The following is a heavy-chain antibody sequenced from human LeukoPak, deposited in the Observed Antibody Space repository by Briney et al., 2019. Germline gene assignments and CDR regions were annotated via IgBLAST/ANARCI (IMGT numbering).Heavy chain of an antibody. J-gene: IGHJ5*02. CDR1: GYSFTTHW. D-gene: IGHD3-9*01. Sequence: GESLKISCKGSGYSFTTHWIGWVRQMPGKGLEWMGIIYPDDSNTRYSPSFQGQVTLSADKSISTAYLQWNSLKASDTAMYYCARLPTGYPNWFDPWGQGTLVTVSS. V-gene: IGHV5-51*01. CDR2: IYPDDSNT. CDR3: ARLPTGYPNWFDP.